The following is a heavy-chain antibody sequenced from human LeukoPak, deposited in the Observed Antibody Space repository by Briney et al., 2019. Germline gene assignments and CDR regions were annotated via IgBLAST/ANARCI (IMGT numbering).Heavy chain of an antibody. V-gene: IGHV3-30*18. Sequence: GGSLRLSCPASGFTFSSYGMHWVRQAPGKGLEWVAVISYDGSNKYYADSVKGRFTISRDNSKNTLYLQMNSLRAEDTAVYYCAKDCSSWYYYYGMDVWGQGTTVTVSS. CDR1: GFTFSSYG. D-gene: IGHD6-13*01. CDR2: ISYDGSNK. J-gene: IGHJ6*02. CDR3: AKDCSSWYYYYGMDV.